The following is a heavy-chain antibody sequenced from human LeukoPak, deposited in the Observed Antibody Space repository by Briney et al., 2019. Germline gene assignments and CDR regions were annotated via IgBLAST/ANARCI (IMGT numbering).Heavy chain of an antibody. V-gene: IGHV3-7*01. CDR3: ARMDDYDFWSGYPWYFDY. D-gene: IGHD3-3*01. CDR1: GFTFTDYY. J-gene: IGHJ4*02. CDR2: IKQDGSEK. Sequence: GGSLRLSCAASGFTFTDYYMTWIRQAPGKGLEWVANIKQDGSEKCYVDSVKGRFTISRDNAKNSLYLQMNSLRAEDTAVYYCARMDDYDFWSGYPWYFDYWGQGTLVTVSS.